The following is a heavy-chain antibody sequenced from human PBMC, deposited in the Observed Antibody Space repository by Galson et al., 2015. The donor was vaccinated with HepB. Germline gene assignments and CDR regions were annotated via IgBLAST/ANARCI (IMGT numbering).Heavy chain of an antibody. J-gene: IGHJ6*02. V-gene: IGHV3-30*04. CDR2: ISYDGSNK. CDR1: GFTFSSYA. Sequence: SLRLSCAASGFTFSSYAMHWVRQAPGKGLEWVAVISYDGSNKYYADSVKGRFTVSRDNSKNTLYLQMNSLRAEDTAVYYCARDRIVVVYYYYYYGMDVWGQGTTVTVSS. CDR3: ARDRIVVVYYYYYYGMDV. D-gene: IGHD3-22*01.